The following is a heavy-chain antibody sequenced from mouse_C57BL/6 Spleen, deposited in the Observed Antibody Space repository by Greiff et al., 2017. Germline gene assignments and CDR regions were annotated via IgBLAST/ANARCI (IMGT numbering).Heavy chain of an antibody. Sequence: QVQLQQSGPELVKPGASVKISCKASGYAFSSSWMNWVKQRPGKGLEWIGRIYPGDGDTNYNGKFKGKATLTADKSSSTAYMQLSSLTSEDSAVYFCARERDDGPRGFAYWGQGTLVTVSA. J-gene: IGHJ3*01. CDR2: IYPGDGDT. V-gene: IGHV1-82*01. CDR1: GYAFSSSW. CDR3: ARERDDGPRGFAY. D-gene: IGHD2-3*01.